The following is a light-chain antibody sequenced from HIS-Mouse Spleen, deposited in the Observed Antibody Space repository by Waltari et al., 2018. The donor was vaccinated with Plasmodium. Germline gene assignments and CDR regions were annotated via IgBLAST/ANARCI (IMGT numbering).Light chain of an antibody. Sequence: QSALTQPRSVSGSPGQSVTISCTGTSSDVGGYNYVSWYQQHPGKAPKLMIYDVSKRPSGVPDRFSGSKSGNTASLTSSWLQAEDEADYYCCSYAGSYTYVFGTGTKVTVL. V-gene: IGLV2-11*01. CDR1: SSDVGGYNY. J-gene: IGLJ1*01. CDR3: CSYAGSYTYV. CDR2: DVS.